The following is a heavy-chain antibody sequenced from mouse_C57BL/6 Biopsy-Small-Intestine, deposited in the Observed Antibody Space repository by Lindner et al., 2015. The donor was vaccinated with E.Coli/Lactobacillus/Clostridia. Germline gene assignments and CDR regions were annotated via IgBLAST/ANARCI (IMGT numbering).Heavy chain of an antibody. CDR2: IYPGDGDT. J-gene: IGHJ2*01. D-gene: IGHD1-1*01. V-gene: IGHV1-82*01. Sequence: VQLQESGPELVKPGASVKISCKTSGYTFTDYYINWVKQRPGQGLEWIGWIYPGDGDTNYNGKFKGKATLTADKSSSTAYMQLSSLTSEDSAGYFCTRGTRLDYWGQGTTLTVSS. CDR3: TRGTRLDY. CDR1: GYTFTDYY.